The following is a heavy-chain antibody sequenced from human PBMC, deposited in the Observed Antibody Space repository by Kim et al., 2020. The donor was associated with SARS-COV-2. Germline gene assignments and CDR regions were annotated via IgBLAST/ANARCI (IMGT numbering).Heavy chain of an antibody. CDR2: IIPILGIA. J-gene: IGHJ4*02. CDR3: AREVSTLGLFDY. D-gene: IGHD6-6*01. V-gene: IGHV1-69*04. Sequence: SVKVSCKASGGTFSSYAISWVRQAPGQGLEWMGRIIPILGIANYAQKFQGRVTITADKSTSTAYMELSNLRSEDTAVYYCAREVSTLGLFDYWGQGTLVTVSS. CDR1: GGTFSSYA.